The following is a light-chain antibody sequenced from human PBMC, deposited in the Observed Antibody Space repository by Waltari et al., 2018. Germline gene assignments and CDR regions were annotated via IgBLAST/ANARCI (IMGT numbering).Light chain of an antibody. Sequence: EIVLTQSPGTLSLSLGERATVSCRTSQSVSRALAWYQQKPGQAPRLLIYGASTRATGIPDRFSGSGSGTDFSLTISRLEPDDFATYYCQQYDISPLTFGGGTKVEIK. J-gene: IGKJ4*01. CDR1: QSVSRA. V-gene: IGKV3-20*01. CDR3: QQYDISPLT. CDR2: GAS.